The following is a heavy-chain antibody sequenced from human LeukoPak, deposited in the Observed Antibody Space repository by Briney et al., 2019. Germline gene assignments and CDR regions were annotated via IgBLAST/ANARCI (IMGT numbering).Heavy chain of an antibody. J-gene: IGHJ4*02. D-gene: IGHD3-10*01. Sequence: SETLSLTCTVSGGSISSYYWSWIRQPPGKGLEWIGYIYHRGSANYNPSFKSRVAVSLDTSKNQFSLKLSSVTAADTAIYYCARGGGYYTSGSYLGYWGRGTLVTVSS. CDR1: GGSISSYY. V-gene: IGHV4-59*01. CDR2: IYHRGSA. CDR3: ARGGGYYTSGSYLGY.